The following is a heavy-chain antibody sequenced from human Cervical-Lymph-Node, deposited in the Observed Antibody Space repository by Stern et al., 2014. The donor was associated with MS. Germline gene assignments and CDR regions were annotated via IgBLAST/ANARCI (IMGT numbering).Heavy chain of an antibody. J-gene: IGHJ5*02. V-gene: IGHV1-69*01. Sequence: VQLVQSGAEVTKPGSSVKVSCKASGCTFSTVPSSRVRQAPGQGLEWMGGIFPVFGTPTYAQEFRGRVTITADVSTSTVYMELSSLRSDDTAVYYCALSSETSDRWYSLGYDLWGQGTLVTVSS. D-gene: IGHD6-13*01. CDR1: GCTFSTVP. CDR3: ALSSETSDRWYSLGYDL. CDR2: IFPVFGTP.